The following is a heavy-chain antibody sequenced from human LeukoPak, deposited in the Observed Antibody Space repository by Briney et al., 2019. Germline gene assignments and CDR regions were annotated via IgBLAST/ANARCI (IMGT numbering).Heavy chain of an antibody. D-gene: IGHD5-18*01. Sequence: GGSLRLSCAASGFTFSSYWMDWVRQAPGKGLVWVSSITSDGSNTSYADSVKGRFTISRDNAKNTLYLQMNSLRGEDTAVYYCARKAGGYSYGPLDHWGQGTLVTVSS. CDR3: ARKAGGYSYGPLDH. V-gene: IGHV3-74*01. J-gene: IGHJ4*02. CDR2: ITSDGSNT. CDR1: GFTFSSYW.